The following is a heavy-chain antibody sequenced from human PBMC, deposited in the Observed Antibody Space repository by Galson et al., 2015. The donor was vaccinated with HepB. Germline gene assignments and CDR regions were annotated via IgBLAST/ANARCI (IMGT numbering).Heavy chain of an antibody. CDR2: IRYDGSNK. D-gene: IGHD1-1*01. V-gene: IGHV3-30*02. J-gene: IGHJ3*02. Sequence: SLRLSCAASGFTFSSYGMHWVRQAPGKGLEWVAFIRYDGSNKYYADSVKGRFTISRDNSKNTLYLQMSSLRAEDTAVYYCAKDDEYDPGAFDIWGQGTMVTVSS. CDR3: AKDDEYDPGAFDI. CDR1: GFTFSSYG.